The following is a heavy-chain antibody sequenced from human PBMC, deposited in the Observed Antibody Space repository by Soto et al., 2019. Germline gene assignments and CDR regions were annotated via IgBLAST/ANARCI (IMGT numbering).Heavy chain of an antibody. V-gene: IGHV4-34*01. D-gene: IGHD3-22*01. Sequence: QVQLQQWGAGLLKPSETLSLTCAVYGGSFSGYSWSWIRQPPGKGREWIGEINHSGSTNYNPSLKSRVTISVDTSKNQFSLKLSSVTAADTAVYYCARRARWVKGFDPWGQGTLVTVSS. CDR1: GGSFSGYS. CDR3: ARRARWVKGFDP. J-gene: IGHJ5*02. CDR2: INHSGST.